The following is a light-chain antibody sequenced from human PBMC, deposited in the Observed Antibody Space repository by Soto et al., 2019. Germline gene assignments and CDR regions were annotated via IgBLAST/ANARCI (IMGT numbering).Light chain of an antibody. CDR3: ATWDSSLSAAA. CDR1: YSNIGNNY. CDR2: DNN. J-gene: IGLJ1*01. Sequence: QSVLTQPPSVSAAPGQKVTISCSGIYSNIGNNYVSWHQHLPGTAPKLLIYDNNNRPSGIPDRFSGSKSGTSATLAITGLQTGDEADYYCATWDSSLSAAAFGPGTKLTVL. V-gene: IGLV1-51*01.